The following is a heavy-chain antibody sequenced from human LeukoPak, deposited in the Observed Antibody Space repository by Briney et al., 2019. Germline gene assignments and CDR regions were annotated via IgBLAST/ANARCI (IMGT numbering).Heavy chain of an antibody. CDR3: ASRCSSTSGPFDY. D-gene: IGHD2-2*01. V-gene: IGHV4-39*01. CDR1: GGSISSSSYY. CDR2: IYYSGST. J-gene: IGHJ4*02. Sequence: SSETLSLTCTVSGGSISSSSYYWGWIRQPPGKGLEWIGSIYYSGSTYYNPSLKSRVTISVDTSKNQFSLKLSSVTAADTAVYYCASRCSSTSGPFDYWGQGTWSPSPQ.